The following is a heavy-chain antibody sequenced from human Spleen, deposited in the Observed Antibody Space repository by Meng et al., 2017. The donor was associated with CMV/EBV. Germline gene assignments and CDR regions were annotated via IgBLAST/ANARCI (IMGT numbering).Heavy chain of an antibody. CDR2: IYHSGST. D-gene: IGHD2-2*01. J-gene: IGHJ4*02. CDR3: ARTSSSTSRHDY. V-gene: IGHV4-31*03. Sequence: SETLSLTCTVSDGSISSVGYYWSWIRQHPGKGLEWIGYIYHSGSTYYNPSLKSRVTISVDTSKNQFSLKLSSVTAADTAVYYCARTSSSTSRHDYWGQGTLVTVSS. CDR1: DGSISSVGYY.